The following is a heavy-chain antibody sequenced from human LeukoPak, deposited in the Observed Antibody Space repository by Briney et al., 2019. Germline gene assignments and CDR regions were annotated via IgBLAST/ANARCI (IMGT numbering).Heavy chain of an antibody. V-gene: IGHV4-38-2*02. Sequence: SETLSLTCTVSDYSISSDYYWGWIRQPPGKGLEWIGSIYHSGSTYYNPSLNSRVTISVDTSKNKFSLKLSPVTAADTAVYYCASHHKYSSRWPPSYYFDYWGQGTLVTVSS. J-gene: IGHJ4*02. CDR1: DYSISSDYY. CDR3: ASHHKYSSRWPPSYYFDY. D-gene: IGHD6-13*01. CDR2: IYHSGST.